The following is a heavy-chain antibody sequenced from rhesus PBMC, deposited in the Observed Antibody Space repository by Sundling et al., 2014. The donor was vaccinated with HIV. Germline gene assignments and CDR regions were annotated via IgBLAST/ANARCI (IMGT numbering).Heavy chain of an antibody. V-gene: IGHV4S10*01. CDR1: GGSVSDTYR. J-gene: IGHJ4*01. D-gene: IGHD4-29*01. CDR2: FHGTTSDT. Sequence: QVQLQESGPGVVKTSETLSLNCAVSGGSVSDTYRWTWIRQSPGKGLEWIGYFHGTTSDTDFNPSLKRRVTISKDTSQNQFSLRVTSMTAADTAVYYCASEVFHGDSYLESWGXGVLVTVSS. CDR3: ASEVFHGDSYLES.